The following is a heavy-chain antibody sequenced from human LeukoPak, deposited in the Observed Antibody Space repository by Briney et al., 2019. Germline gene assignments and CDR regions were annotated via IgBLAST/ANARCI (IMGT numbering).Heavy chain of an antibody. J-gene: IGHJ4*02. V-gene: IGHV4-4*07. Sequence: SETLSLTCTVSGGSISSYYWSWIRQPAGKGLEWIGRIYTSGSTNYNPSLKSRVTMSVDTSKNQFSLKLSSVTATDTAVYYCARDRVRSSSWYWDYWGQGTLVTVSS. CDR1: GGSISSYY. CDR3: ARDRVRSSSWYWDY. CDR2: IYTSGST. D-gene: IGHD6-13*01.